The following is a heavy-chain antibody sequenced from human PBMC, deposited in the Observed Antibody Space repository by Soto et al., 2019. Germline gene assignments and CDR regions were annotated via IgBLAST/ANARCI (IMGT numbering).Heavy chain of an antibody. V-gene: IGHV4-59*01. Sequence: SETLSLTCTVSGGSMSSYFWSWIRQPPGRGLEWIGYISDSGSTNYKTSLKSRVTMSVDTSRNQLLLQLNSVTAADTAVYYCARESAGSGKNNWFDPWGQGTLVTVSS. J-gene: IGHJ5*02. CDR1: GGSMSSYF. CDR3: ARESAGSGKNNWFDP. CDR2: ISDSGST. D-gene: IGHD3-10*01.